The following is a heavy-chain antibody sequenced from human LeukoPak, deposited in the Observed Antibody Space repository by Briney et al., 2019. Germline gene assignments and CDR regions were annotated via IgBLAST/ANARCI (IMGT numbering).Heavy chain of an antibody. CDR2: ISYDGSNK. CDR3: AKVYRMVDTATPIDY. D-gene: IGHD5-18*01. V-gene: IGHV3-30*18. Sequence: QSGGSLRLSCAASGFTFSSYGMHWVRQAPGKGLEWVAVISYDGSNKYYADSVKGRFTISRDNSKNTLYLQMNSLRAEDTAVYYCAKVYRMVDTATPIDYWGQGTLVTVSS. CDR1: GFTFSSYG. J-gene: IGHJ4*02.